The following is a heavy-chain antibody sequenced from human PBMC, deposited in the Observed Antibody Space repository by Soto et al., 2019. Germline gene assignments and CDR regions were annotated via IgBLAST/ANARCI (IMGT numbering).Heavy chain of an antibody. Sequence: QVQLVQSGAEVKKPGASVKVSCKASGYTFTSYDINWVRQATGQGLEWMGWMNPDSGNTGYAQKFQGRVTMTRNTSISTAYMELSSLRSEDTAVYYCARERSAAGTGWFDPWGQGTLVTVSS. V-gene: IGHV1-8*01. CDR3: ARERSAAGTGWFDP. J-gene: IGHJ5*02. CDR2: MNPDSGNT. CDR1: GYTFTSYD. D-gene: IGHD6-13*01.